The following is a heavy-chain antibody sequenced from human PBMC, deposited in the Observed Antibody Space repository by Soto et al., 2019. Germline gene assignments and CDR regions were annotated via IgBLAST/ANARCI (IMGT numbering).Heavy chain of an antibody. J-gene: IGHJ4*02. Sequence: ESGGGLVQPGGSLRLSCAASGFSFRNYWMSWVRQAPGKGLEWVANIKQDGSEKYYVDSVKGRFTISRDNSKNTLYLQMNSLRAEDTAVYYCAKNGRTNWNDLDYWGQGTLVTVSS. CDR3: AKNGRTNWNDLDY. D-gene: IGHD1-1*01. CDR1: GFSFRNYW. V-gene: IGHV3-7*03. CDR2: IKQDGSEK.